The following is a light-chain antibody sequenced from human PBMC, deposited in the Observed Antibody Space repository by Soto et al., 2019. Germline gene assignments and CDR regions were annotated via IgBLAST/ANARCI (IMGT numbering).Light chain of an antibody. CDR1: QSISSW. J-gene: IGKJ4*01. V-gene: IGKV1-5*03. Sequence: QLTQSPSTLSASVGDRVTIACLASQSISSWLAWYQQKPGKAPKLLIYKASGLESGVPSRFSGSGSGTDFTLTISSLQPDDFATYYCQQYNSYSPLTFGGGTKVDIK. CDR2: KAS. CDR3: QQYNSYSPLT.